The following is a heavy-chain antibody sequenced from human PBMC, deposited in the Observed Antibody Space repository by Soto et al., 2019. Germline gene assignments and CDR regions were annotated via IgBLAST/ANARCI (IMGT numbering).Heavy chain of an antibody. CDR1: GGSFSGYY. Sequence: QVQLQQWGAGLLKPSETLSLTCAVYGGSFSGYYWSWIRQPPGKGLEWIGEIIHSGSTNYNPSLKSRVTISVDTSKNQCSLKLSSVTAADTAVYYCARAGYCSSTSCRTLGYWGQGTLVTVSS. CDR2: IIHSGST. V-gene: IGHV4-34*12. J-gene: IGHJ4*02. D-gene: IGHD2-2*01. CDR3: ARAGYCSSTSCRTLGY.